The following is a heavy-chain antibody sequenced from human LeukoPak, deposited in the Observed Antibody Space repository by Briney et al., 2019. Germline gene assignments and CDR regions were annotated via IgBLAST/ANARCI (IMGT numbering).Heavy chain of an antibody. CDR2: IYYSGST. CDR1: GGSITSSSHY. J-gene: IGHJ4*02. CDR3: ARERFYGDYPSTRDGRFFDY. Sequence: PSETLSLTCTVSGGSITSSSHYWGWIRQPPGKGLEWIGSIYYSGSTYYNLSLKSRVTISVDTSKNQFSLKLTSVTAADTAVYYCARERFYGDYPSTRDGRFFDYWGQGTLVTVSS. V-gene: IGHV4-39*07. D-gene: IGHD4-17*01.